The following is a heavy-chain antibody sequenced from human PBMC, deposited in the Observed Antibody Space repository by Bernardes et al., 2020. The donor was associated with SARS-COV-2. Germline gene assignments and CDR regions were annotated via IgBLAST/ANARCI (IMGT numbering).Heavy chain of an antibody. CDR3: ARDSGRFFIDS. Sequence: GCLSRSCAASGFTITHSWMHWVRPAPGKGLVWVSRINPDGSSSTYADSVKGRFTISRDNTNNYLYLQVNTLRAEDTAVYYCARDSGRFFIDSWGQGVLVTVSS. J-gene: IGHJ4*02. CDR1: GFTITHSW. D-gene: IGHD5-12*01. V-gene: IGHV3-74*01. CDR2: INPDGSSS.